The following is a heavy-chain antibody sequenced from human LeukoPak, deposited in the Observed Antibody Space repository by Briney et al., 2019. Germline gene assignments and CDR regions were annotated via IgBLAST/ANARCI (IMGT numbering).Heavy chain of an antibody. J-gene: IGHJ4*02. CDR1: GDSVSTYY. V-gene: IGHV4-39*01. D-gene: IGHD5-12*01. CDR3: ARVAYSGYSSGVDY. Sequence: PSETLSLTCTVSGDSVSTYYWGWIRQPPGKGLEWIGSIYYSGSTYYNPSLKSRVTISVDTSKNQFSLKLSSVTAADTAVYYCARVAYSGYSSGVDYWGQGTLVTVSS. CDR2: IYYSGST.